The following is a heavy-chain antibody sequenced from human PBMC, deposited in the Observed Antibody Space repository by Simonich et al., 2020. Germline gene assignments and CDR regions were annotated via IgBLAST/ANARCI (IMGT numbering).Heavy chain of an antibody. CDR1: GFTFSSYW. D-gene: IGHD4-4*01. CDR3: ARDYSNYDAFDI. V-gene: IGHV3-74*01. CDR2: INMDGSST. J-gene: IGHJ3*02. Sequence: EVQLVESGGGLVQPGGSLRLSCAASGFTFSSYWMHWVRQAPGKGRGLGSRINMDGSSTSYADAVKGRFTISRDNAKNTLYLQMNSLRAEDTAVYYCARDYSNYDAFDIWGQGTMVTVSS.